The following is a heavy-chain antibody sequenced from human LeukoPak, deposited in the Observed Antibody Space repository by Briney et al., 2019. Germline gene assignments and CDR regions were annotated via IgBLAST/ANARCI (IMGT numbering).Heavy chain of an antibody. D-gene: IGHD1-26*01. CDR3: AKSRRGSYLDDFDY. CDR2: ISGSGGAT. V-gene: IGHV3-23*01. CDR1: GFTFSSYA. J-gene: IGHJ4*02. Sequence: GGSLRLSCAASGFTFSSYAMSWVRQASGKGLEWVSTISGSGGATYYADSVKGRFTISRDNSKNTLYLQVNSLRAEDTAIYYCAKSRRGSYLDDFDYWGQGTLVTVSS.